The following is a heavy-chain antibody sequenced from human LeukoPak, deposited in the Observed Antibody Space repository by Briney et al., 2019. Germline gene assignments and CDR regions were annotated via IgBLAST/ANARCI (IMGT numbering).Heavy chain of an antibody. J-gene: IGHJ5*02. Sequence: GGSLRLSCAASGFTFSTSTTNWVRPAPGKGLEWVSSISSSNDYIYYADSVKGRFTISRDNAKNSLYLQMNSLRAEDTAVYYCVRIPNSAGFPNWFDPWGQGTLVTVSS. CDR3: VRIPNSAGFPNWFDP. CDR2: ISSSNDYI. D-gene: IGHD6-19*01. CDR1: GFTFSTST. V-gene: IGHV3-21*01.